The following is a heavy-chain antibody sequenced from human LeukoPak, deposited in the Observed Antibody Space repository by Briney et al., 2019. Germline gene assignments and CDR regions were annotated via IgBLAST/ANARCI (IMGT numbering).Heavy chain of an antibody. V-gene: IGHV4-59*08. CDR1: NGSISSYY. CDR2: IYYSGRT. CDR3: ARLDRSGWNPEYFQH. Sequence: SETLSLTCTLSNGSISSYYWSWIRQPPGKGLEWIGYIYYSGRTNYNPSLKSRVTISVDTSKNHFSLTLSAGTTADTAVYYCARLDRSGWNPEYFQHWGQGPLVPVSS. J-gene: IGHJ1*01. D-gene: IGHD6-19*01.